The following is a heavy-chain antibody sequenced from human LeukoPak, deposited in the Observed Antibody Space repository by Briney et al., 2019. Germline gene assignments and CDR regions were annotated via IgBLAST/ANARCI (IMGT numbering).Heavy chain of an antibody. V-gene: IGHV4-59*01. CDR1: GDSIDDSY. J-gene: IGHJ4*02. CDR2: ISYSGST. Sequence: SETLSLTCTVSGDSIDDSYWSWIRQSPGKGLEWIGYISYSGSTNYNPSLKSRVTISFDTSKNQFSLRLTSVTAADTAVYSCATMPTVTMYSYYFDSWXQGTLVTVSX. D-gene: IGHD4-11*01. CDR3: ATMPTVTMYSYYFDS.